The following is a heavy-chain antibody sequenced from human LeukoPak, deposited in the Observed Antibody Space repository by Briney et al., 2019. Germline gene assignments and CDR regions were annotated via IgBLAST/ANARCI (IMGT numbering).Heavy chain of an antibody. J-gene: IGHJ4*02. CDR1: GFTFSSYA. CDR2: ISYDGSNK. Sequence: GGSLRLSCAASGFTFSSYAMHWVRQAPGKGLEWVAVISYDGSNKYYADSVKGRFTISRDNSKNTLYLQMNSLRAEDTAVYYCARDFWSGYYEEGGFDYWGQGTLVTVSS. D-gene: IGHD3-3*01. V-gene: IGHV3-30-3*01. CDR3: ARDFWSGYYEEGGFDY.